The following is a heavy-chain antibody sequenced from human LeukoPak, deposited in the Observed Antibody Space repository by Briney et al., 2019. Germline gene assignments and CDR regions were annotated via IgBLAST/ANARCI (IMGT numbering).Heavy chain of an antibody. CDR1: GFTFDDYG. Sequence: GGSLRLSCAASGFTFDDYGMSWVRQAPGKGLECVSGINWNGGSTGYADSVKGRFTISRDNAKNALYLQMNSLRAEDTALYYCARYSNYGFGWYYDILTGYYGHYYYMDVWGKGTTVTVSS. CDR3: ARYSNYGFGWYYDILTGYYGHYYYMDV. J-gene: IGHJ6*03. CDR2: INWNGGST. D-gene: IGHD3-9*01. V-gene: IGHV3-20*04.